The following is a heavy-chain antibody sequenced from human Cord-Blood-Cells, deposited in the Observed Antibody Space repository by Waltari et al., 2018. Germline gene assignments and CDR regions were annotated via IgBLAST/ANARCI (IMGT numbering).Heavy chain of an antibody. CDR1: GGSFSGYY. D-gene: IGHD3-9*01. CDR3: ARGKEIFPDY. CDR2: INHSRST. J-gene: IGHJ4*02. V-gene: IGHV4-34*01. Sequence: QVQLQQWGAGLLKPSETLSLTCAVYGGSFSGYYWSWIRQPPGKGLEWIGEINHSRSTNYDPSLKSQVTIAVDTSKNQFSLKLSSVTAADTAVYYCARGKEIFPDYWGQGTLVTVSS.